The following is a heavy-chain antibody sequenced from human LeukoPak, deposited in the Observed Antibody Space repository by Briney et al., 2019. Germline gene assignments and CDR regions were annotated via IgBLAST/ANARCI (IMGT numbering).Heavy chain of an antibody. J-gene: IGHJ4*02. D-gene: IGHD6-6*01. CDR3: ARDKVPSIAARPGPYYFDY. CDR1: GGTFSSYA. CDR2: IIPIFGTA. V-gene: IGHV1-69*06. Sequence: SVKVSCKASGGTFSSYAISWVRQAPGQGLEWMGGIIPIFGTANYAQKFQGRVTITADKSTSTAYMELSSLRSEDTAVFYCARDKVPSIAARPGPYYFDYWGQGTLVTVSS.